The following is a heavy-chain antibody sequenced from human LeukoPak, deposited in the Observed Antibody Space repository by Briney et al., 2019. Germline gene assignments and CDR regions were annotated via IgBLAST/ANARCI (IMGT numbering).Heavy chain of an antibody. J-gene: IGHJ4*02. V-gene: IGHV3-53*01. CDR1: GFTVSSNY. Sequence: GGSLRLSCAASGFTVSSNYMSWVRQAPGKGLEWVSVIYSGVSTYYADSVKGRFTISRDNSKNTLYLQMNSLRAEDTAVYYCARVDYYDSSGYDYWGQGTLVTVSS. D-gene: IGHD3-22*01. CDR3: ARVDYYDSSGYDY. CDR2: IYSGVST.